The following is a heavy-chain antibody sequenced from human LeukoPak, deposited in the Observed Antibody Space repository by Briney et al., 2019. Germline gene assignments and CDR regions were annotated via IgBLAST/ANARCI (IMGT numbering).Heavy chain of an antibody. J-gene: IGHJ4*02. CDR1: GYTFTGYY. CDR3: ARGSGYYGDGYFDY. V-gene: IGHV1-2*02. Sequence: ASVKVSCKASGYTFTGYYMHWVRQAPGQGLEWMGWINPNSGGTNYAQKFQGRVTMTRDTSIGTAYTELSRLRSDDTAVYYCARGSGYYGDGYFDYWGQGTLVTVSS. CDR2: INPNSGGT. D-gene: IGHD3-3*01.